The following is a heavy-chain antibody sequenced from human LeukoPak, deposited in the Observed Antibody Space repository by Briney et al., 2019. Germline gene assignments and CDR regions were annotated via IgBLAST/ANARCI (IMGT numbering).Heavy chain of an antibody. CDR1: GGSISSSSASSYY. J-gene: IGHJ3*02. Sequence: SETLSLTCTVSGGSISSSSASSYYWGWIRQPPGKGLERFGGIYYSGSTYYNPSLKSRVTISVDTSKSQFSLRLSSVTAADTAVYYCVRTYSIGWSTGVFDIWGQGTMVTVSS. CDR2: IYYSGST. V-gene: IGHV4-39*01. CDR3: VRTYSIGWSTGVFDI. D-gene: IGHD6-19*01.